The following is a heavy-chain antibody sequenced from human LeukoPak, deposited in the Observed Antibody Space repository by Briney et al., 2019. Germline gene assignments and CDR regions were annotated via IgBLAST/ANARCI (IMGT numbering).Heavy chain of an antibody. D-gene: IGHD2-15*01. J-gene: IGHJ6*02. V-gene: IGHV4-39*01. CDR1: GGYISSSSYH. CDR3: ARRGYCSGGSCPNYYYYGMDV. CDR2: IYYSGST. Sequence: SETLSLTCTVSGGYISSSSYHWGWIRQPPVKGLEWIGSIYYSGSTYYNPSLKSRVHISVDTSKNQFSLKLISVTAADTAVYYCARRGYCSGGSCPNYYYYGMDVWGQGTTVTVSS.